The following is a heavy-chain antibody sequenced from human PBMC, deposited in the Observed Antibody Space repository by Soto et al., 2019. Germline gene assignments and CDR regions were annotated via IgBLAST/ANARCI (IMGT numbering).Heavy chain of an antibody. D-gene: IGHD3-10*01. V-gene: IGHV4-34*01. CDR3: ARGRSSRITMVRGVMARYYGMDV. J-gene: IGHJ6*02. CDR1: RGSFSGYY. Sequence: SETLSLTCAVYRGSFSGYYWSWIRQPPGPGLEWIGEINHSGSTNYNPSLKSRVTISVDTSKNQFSLKLSSVTAADTAVYYCARGRSSRITMVRGVMARYYGMDVWGQGTTVT. CDR2: INHSGST.